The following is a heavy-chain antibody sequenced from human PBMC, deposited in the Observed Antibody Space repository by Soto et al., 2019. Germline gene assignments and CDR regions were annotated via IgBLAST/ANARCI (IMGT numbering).Heavy chain of an antibody. CDR1: GFTFSSYS. J-gene: IGHJ6*02. V-gene: IGHV3-23*01. CDR2: ISGSGGST. Sequence: GGSLRLSCAASGFTFSSYSMSWVRQAPGKGLEWVSAISGSGGSTYYADSVKGRFTIPRDNSKNTLYLQMNSLRAEDTAVYYCFYSSSLHYPYGMDVWGQGTTVTVSS. D-gene: IGHD6-13*01. CDR3: FYSSSLHYPYGMDV.